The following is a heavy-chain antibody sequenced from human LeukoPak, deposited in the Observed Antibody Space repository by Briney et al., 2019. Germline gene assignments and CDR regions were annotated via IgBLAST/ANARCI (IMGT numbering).Heavy chain of an antibody. CDR2: INARGDT. D-gene: IGHD2-2*01. V-gene: IGHV4-34*01. CDR1: GWSFNDYY. Sequence: SETLSLTCAVYGWSFNDYYWNWIRQPPGKGLEWIGEINARGDTNYNPSLKSRVTISVDTSKKEFSLRLTSMIAADTALYYCARGQVPAARGYNWFDPWGQGALVTVSS. J-gene: IGHJ5*02. CDR3: ARGQVPAARGYNWFDP.